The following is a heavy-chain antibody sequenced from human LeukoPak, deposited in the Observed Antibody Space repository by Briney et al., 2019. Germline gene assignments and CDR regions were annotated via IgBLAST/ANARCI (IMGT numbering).Heavy chain of an antibody. CDR3: VSYGSSLKGYYYGLDV. CDR1: GDSISSSGYY. D-gene: IGHD6-13*01. Sequence: SETLSLTCTVSGDSISSSGYYWGWIRQPPGKGLEWIGSIFHSGSASYNLSLKSRVTISVDTSKNQFSLKLSSVTAADTAVYYYVSYGSSLKGYYYGLDVWGQGTTVTVSS. V-gene: IGHV4-39*01. CDR2: IFHSGSA. J-gene: IGHJ6*02.